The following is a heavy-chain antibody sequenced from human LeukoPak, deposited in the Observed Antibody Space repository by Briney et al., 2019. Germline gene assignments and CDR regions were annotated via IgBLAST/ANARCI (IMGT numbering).Heavy chain of an antibody. J-gene: IGHJ6*02. CDR3: ATDRGPYYDFWSGYSPDNYYGMDV. Sequence: ASVKVSCKVSGYTLTELSMHWVRQAPGKGLEWMGGFDPEDGETIYAQKFQGRVTMTEDTSTDTAYMELSSLRSEDTAVYYCATDRGPYYDFWSGYSPDNYYGMDVWGQGTTVTVSS. CDR2: FDPEDGET. V-gene: IGHV1-24*01. CDR1: GYTLTELS. D-gene: IGHD3-3*01.